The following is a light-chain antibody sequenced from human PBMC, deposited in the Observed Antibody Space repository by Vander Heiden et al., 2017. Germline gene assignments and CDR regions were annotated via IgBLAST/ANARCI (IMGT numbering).Light chain of an antibody. CDR2: RAS. CDR3: QHYNSWPLT. V-gene: IGKV3-15*01. CDR1: QSNAGN. Sequence: DMVMTQSPATLSVSSGERAPPSCRASQSNAGNVAWYQQKPGQPPRLLICRASTRAAGVPARFSGRGAGTEFSLTSSSLQSEDFAIYYCQHYNSWPLTFGGGTKVEIK. J-gene: IGKJ4*01.